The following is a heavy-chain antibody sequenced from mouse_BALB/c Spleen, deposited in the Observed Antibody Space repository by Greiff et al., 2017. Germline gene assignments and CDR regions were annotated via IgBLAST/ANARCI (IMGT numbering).Heavy chain of an antibody. Sequence: EVKLVESGGGLVKPGGSLKLSCAASGFTFSSYAMSWVRQTPEKRLEWVATISSGGSYTYYPDSVKGRFTISRDNAKNTLYLQMSSLRSEDTAMYYCETLTWSSNYYFEYWGQGTTLTVSS. CDR1: GFTFSSYA. CDR3: ETLTWSSNYYFEY. D-gene: IGHD3-1*01. V-gene: IGHV5-9-3*01. CDR2: ISSGGSYT. J-gene: IGHJ2*01.